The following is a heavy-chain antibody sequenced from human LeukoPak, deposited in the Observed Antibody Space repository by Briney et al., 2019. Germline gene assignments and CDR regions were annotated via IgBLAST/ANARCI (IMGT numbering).Heavy chain of an antibody. J-gene: IGHJ4*02. V-gene: IGHV1-2*02. Sequence: VASVKVSCKASGYTFTDYYVHWVRQAPGQGFECMGWSNPKSGGTNYAQRFQGRVTMTRDTSISTVYMELRRLRVDDTAVYYCARDFDTSGYYAGHWGQGTLVTVSS. CDR1: GYTFTDYY. CDR3: ARDFDTSGYYAGH. D-gene: IGHD3-22*01. CDR2: SNPKSGGT.